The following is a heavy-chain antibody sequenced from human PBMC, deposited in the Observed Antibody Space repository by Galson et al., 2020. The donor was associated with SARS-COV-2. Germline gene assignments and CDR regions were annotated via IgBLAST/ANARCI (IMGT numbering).Heavy chain of an antibody. CDR1: GFTFSSYA. V-gene: IGHV3-23*01. D-gene: IGHD3-9*01. Sequence: GESLKISCAASGFTFSSYAMSWVRQAPGKGLEWVSAISGSGGSTYYADSVKGRFTISRDNSKNTLYLQMNSLRAEDTAVYYCAREHKTYYDILTVWGINYYYYGMDVWGQGTTVTVSS. CDR2: ISGSGGST. J-gene: IGHJ6*02. CDR3: AREHKTYYDILTVWGINYYYYGMDV.